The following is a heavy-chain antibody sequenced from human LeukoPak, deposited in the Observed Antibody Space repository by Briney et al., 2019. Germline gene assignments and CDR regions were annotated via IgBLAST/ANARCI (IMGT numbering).Heavy chain of an antibody. Sequence: PGGSLRLFCAASGFTVSSSFMSWVRQAPGKGLEWVSVIYSGGSTYYADSVKGRFTISRDNSKNTLYLRMNSLRAEDTAVYYCARGQWQGFHGYWGQGTLVTVSS. CDR2: IYSGGST. J-gene: IGHJ4*02. V-gene: IGHV3-53*01. D-gene: IGHD6-19*01. CDR3: ARGQWQGFHGY. CDR1: GFTVSSSF.